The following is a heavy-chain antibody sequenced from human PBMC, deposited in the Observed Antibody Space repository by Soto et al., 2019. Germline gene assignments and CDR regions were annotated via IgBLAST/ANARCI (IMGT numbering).Heavy chain of an antibody. CDR3: ARGWDSSGSVGY. D-gene: IGHD3-22*01. Sequence: ETLSLTCTVSGGSISSSSYYWGWIRQPPGKGLEWIGSIYYSGSTYYNPSLKSRVTISVDTSKNQFSLKLSSVTAADTAVYYCARGWDSSGSVGYWGQGTLVTVSS. CDR2: IYYSGST. J-gene: IGHJ4*02. CDR1: GGSISSSSYY. V-gene: IGHV4-39*07.